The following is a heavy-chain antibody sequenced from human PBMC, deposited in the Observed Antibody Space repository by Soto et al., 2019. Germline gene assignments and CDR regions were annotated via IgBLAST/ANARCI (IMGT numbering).Heavy chain of an antibody. Sequence: PGGSQSPSSAASGFNFDDYAMAWVRPAPGKGLEWVSSISGSGGHSSYADSVKGRFTISRDSVKNMLSLDMSDLRAEDTAVYYCAKDCRRLAVSGSAFDSWGQGALVNVSS. CDR2: ISGSGGHS. CDR3: AKDCRRLAVSGSAFDS. J-gene: IGHJ4*02. D-gene: IGHD6-13*01. CDR1: GFNFDDYA. V-gene: IGHV3-23*01.